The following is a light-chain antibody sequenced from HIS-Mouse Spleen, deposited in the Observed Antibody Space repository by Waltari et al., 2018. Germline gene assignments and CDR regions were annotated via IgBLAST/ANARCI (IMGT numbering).Light chain of an antibody. Sequence: SYELTQPPSVSVSPGQTARTTCSGDALPKQNAYWYQQKPGQAPVLVIYKDSERPSGITERFSGSSSGTTVTLTISGVQAEDEADYYCQSADSSGTYVFGTGTKVTVL. V-gene: IGLV3-25*03. J-gene: IGLJ1*01. CDR1: ALPKQN. CDR3: QSADSSGTYV. CDR2: KDS.